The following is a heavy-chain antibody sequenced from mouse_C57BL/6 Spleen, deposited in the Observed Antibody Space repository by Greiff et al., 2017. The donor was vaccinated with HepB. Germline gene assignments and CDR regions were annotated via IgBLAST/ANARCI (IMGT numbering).Heavy chain of an antibody. D-gene: IGHD3-2*02. J-gene: IGHJ2*01. CDR1: GYTFTSYW. CDR2: IYPGNSDT. V-gene: IGHV1-5*01. CDR3: TREKTAQVLFDY. Sequence: EVQLQQSGTVLARPGASVKMSCKTSGYTFTSYWMHWVKQRPGQGLEWIGAIYPGNSDTSYNQKFKGKAKLTAVTSASTAYMELSSLTNEDSAVYYCTREKTAQVLFDYWGQGTTLTVSS.